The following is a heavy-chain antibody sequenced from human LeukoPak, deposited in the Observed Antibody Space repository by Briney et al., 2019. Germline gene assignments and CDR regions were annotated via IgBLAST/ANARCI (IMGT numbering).Heavy chain of an antibody. CDR3: ARDFYGSGTSVY. V-gene: IGHV3-21*01. CDR2: ISGSSSDI. CDR1: AFTFTYYT. Sequence: GGSLRLSCAASAFTFTYYTMNWVRQAPGKGLEWVSSISGSSSDIYYADSVKGRFTISRDNAKNSLYLQMNSLRAEDTAVYFCARDFYGSGTSVYWGQGTLLTVSS. D-gene: IGHD3-10*01. J-gene: IGHJ4*02.